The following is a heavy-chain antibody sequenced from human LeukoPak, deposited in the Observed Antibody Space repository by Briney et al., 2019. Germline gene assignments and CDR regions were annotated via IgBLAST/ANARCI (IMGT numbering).Heavy chain of an antibody. Sequence: KPSETLSLTCAVYGGSFSGYYWSWIRQPPGKGLGWIGEINHSGSTNYNPSLKSRVTISVDTSKNQFSLKLSSVTAADTAVYYCARVVIVVVPAARPFFDYWGQGTLVTVSS. J-gene: IGHJ4*02. CDR3: ARVVIVVVPAARPFFDY. CDR2: INHSGST. D-gene: IGHD2-2*03. V-gene: IGHV4-34*01. CDR1: GGSFSGYY.